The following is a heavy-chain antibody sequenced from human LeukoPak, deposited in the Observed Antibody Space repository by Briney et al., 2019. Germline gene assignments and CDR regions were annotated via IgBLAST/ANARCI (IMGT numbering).Heavy chain of an antibody. D-gene: IGHD4-11*01. V-gene: IGHV1-2*02. CDR1: GYTFTGYY. Sequence: ASVKVSCKASGYTFTGYYMHWVRQAPGQGLEWMGWINPNSGGTNYAQKFQGRVTMTRDTSISTAYMELSRLRSDDTAVYYCAGHSRLNFYYYGMDVWGQGTTVTVSS. J-gene: IGHJ6*02. CDR2: INPNSGGT. CDR3: AGHSRLNFYYYGMDV.